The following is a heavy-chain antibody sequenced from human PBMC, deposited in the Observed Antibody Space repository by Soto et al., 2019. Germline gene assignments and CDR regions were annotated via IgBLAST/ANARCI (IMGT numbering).Heavy chain of an antibody. J-gene: IGHJ5*02. CDR3: ARTYSAPYNWFDP. CDR1: GGSISSSNW. D-gene: IGHD6-13*01. V-gene: IGHV4-4*02. CDR2: IYHSGST. Sequence: PSETLSLTCAVSGGSISSSNWWSWVRQPPGKGLEWIGEIYHSGSTNYNPSLKSRVTISVDKSKNQFSLKLSSVTAADTAVYYCARTYSAPYNWFDPWGQGTLVTVSS.